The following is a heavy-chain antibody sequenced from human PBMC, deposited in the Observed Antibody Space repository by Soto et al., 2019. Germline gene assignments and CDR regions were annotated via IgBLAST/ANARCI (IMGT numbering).Heavy chain of an antibody. CDR1: GFTFSTFW. CDR2: INSDGSST. CDR3: ARTADTSVYYFDY. V-gene: IGHV3-74*01. Sequence: AGGSLRLSCEASGFTFSTFWMHWVRQAPGKGLVWVSRINSDGSSTNYADSVKGRFTISRDNAKNTLYLQMNSLRAEDTAVYYCARTADTSVYYFDYWGQGTLVTVSS. D-gene: IGHD3-16*01. J-gene: IGHJ4*02.